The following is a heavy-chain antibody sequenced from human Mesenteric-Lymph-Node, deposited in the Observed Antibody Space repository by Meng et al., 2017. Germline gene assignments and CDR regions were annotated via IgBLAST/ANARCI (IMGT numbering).Heavy chain of an antibody. D-gene: IGHD3-10*01. CDR2: ISYDGSNK. CDR1: GFSFAEYA. CDR3: ARSDVLLWFGELMPAAYYYGMDV. V-gene: IGHV3-30*04. Sequence: GESLKISCAASGFSFAEYAMHWVRQAPGKGLEWVAVISYDGSNKYYADSVKGRFTISRDNSKNTLYLQMNSLRAEDTAVYYCARSDVLLWFGELMPAAYYYGMDVWGQGTTVTVSS. J-gene: IGHJ6*02.